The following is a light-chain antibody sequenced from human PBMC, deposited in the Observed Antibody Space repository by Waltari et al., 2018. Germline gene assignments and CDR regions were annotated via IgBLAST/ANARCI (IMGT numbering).Light chain of an antibody. J-gene: IGLJ2*01. V-gene: IGLV1-40*01. CDR1: SSNIGAGFA. CDR3: QSYDSSLTAMV. CDR2: GKN. Sequence: QSVLTQPPSVSGAPGQRVTISCSGNSSNIGAGFAVQWYQHLPGTDPMPPVDGKNYRPSWVPDRFAGSRSGASASLAITGLQAEDEGSDHGQSYDSSLTAMVFGGGTKLTVL.